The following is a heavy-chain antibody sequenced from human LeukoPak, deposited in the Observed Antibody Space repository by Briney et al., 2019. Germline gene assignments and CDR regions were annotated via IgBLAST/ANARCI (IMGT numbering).Heavy chain of an antibody. Sequence: SETLSLTCTVSGGSISSYYWSWIRQPPGKGLEWIGYIYYSGSTNYNPSLKSRVTISVDTSKNQFSLKLSSVTAADTAVYYCARLYDIGELVDYWGQGTLVTVSS. J-gene: IGHJ4*02. CDR2: IYYSGST. D-gene: IGHD3-10*01. CDR1: GGSISSYY. CDR3: ARLYDIGELVDY. V-gene: IGHV4-59*08.